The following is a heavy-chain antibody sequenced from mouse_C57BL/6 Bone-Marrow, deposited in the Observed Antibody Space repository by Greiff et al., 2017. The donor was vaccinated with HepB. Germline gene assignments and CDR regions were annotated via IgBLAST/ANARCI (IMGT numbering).Heavy chain of an antibody. CDR1: GFTFSSYG. V-gene: IGHV5-6*01. CDR3: ARKRRYYAMDY. CDR2: ISSGGSYT. Sequence: DVHLVESGGDLVKPGGSLKLSCAASGFTFSSYGMSWVRQTPDKRLEWVATISSGGSYTYYPDSVKGRFTISRDNAKNTLYLQMSSLKSEDTAMYYCARKRRYYAMDYWGQGTSVTVSS. J-gene: IGHJ4*01.